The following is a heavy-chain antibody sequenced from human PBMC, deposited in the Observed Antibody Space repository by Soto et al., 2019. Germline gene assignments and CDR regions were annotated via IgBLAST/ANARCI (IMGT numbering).Heavy chain of an antibody. D-gene: IGHD5-12*01. CDR2: VIPIFGTA. J-gene: IGHJ4*02. Sequence: QVQLVQSGAEVKKPGSSVTVSCTASGCTFSSYAISWVRQAPGQGLEWMGGVIPIFGTANYAPKFQGRVTFPADEATRTAYMELSRLSSEDKAVYYCARGAALAFDYWGQGTLVTVCS. CDR3: ARGAALAFDY. CDR1: GCTFSSYA. V-gene: IGHV1-69*01.